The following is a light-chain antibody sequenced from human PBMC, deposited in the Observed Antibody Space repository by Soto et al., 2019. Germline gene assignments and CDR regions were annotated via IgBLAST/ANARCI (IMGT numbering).Light chain of an antibody. V-gene: IGKV1-39*01. J-gene: IGKJ4*01. CDR2: GAS. Sequence: DIQMTQSPSSLSASVGDRVTITCRASHSISSNLNWYQQKPGKAPKLLIYGASTLQGGVPSRFSGSGSGTDFTLTISSLQPEDVAAYYCQKYNSAPLTFGGGTKVDI. CDR3: QKYNSAPLT. CDR1: HSISSN.